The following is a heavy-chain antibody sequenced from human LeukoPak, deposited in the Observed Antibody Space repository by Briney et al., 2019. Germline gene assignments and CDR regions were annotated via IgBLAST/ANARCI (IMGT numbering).Heavy chain of an antibody. V-gene: IGHV5-51*01. CDR2: IYPDDSDT. CDR1: GYNFATYW. Sequence: GESLKISCKGSGYNFATYWFGWVRQMPGKGLDWMGIIYPDDSDTRYSPSFQGQVTISADKSISTAYLQWSSLKASDTAMYYCARRACSYEDQEYYFDCWSQGTLVTVSS. J-gene: IGHJ4*02. CDR3: ARRACSYEDQEYYFDC. D-gene: IGHD5-18*01.